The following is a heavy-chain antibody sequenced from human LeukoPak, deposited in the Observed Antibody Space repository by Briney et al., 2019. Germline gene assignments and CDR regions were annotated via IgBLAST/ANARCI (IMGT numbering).Heavy chain of an antibody. Sequence: SVKVSCKASGGTFSSYTISWVRQAPGQGLEWMGRIIPILGIANYAQKFQGRVTITADKSTSTAYMELSSLRSEDTAVYDCAREFTAAAGEGLDYWGQGTLVTVSS. CDR3: AREFTAAAGEGLDY. D-gene: IGHD6-13*01. V-gene: IGHV1-69*04. CDR2: IIPILGIA. J-gene: IGHJ4*02. CDR1: GGTFSSYT.